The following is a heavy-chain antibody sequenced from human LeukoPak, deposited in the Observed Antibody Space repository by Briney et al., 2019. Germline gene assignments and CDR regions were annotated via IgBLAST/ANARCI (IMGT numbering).Heavy chain of an antibody. J-gene: IGHJ4*02. CDR2: INLSGST. CDR1: GGSFSGYS. V-gene: IGHV4-34*01. D-gene: IGHD2-15*01. CDR3: ARGRCGSCYSGVGGSPDYFDY. Sequence: PSGTLSLTCAVYGGSFSGYSWGCIRHPPGEGLEWIGEINLSGSTNYNPPLTSLVTTSVDTPKNQISLKLSSVTAADTAVYCCARGRCGSCYSGVGGSPDYFDYWGQGTLVTVSS.